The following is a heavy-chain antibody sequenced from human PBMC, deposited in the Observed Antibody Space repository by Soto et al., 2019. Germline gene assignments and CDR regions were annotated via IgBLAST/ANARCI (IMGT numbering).Heavy chain of an antibody. Sequence: PSETLSLTCTFSCGSISSYYWSWIRQPPGKGLEWIGYIYYSGSTNYNPSLKSRVTISVGTSKNQFSLKLSSVTAADTAVYYCARVLLRWQDNWFDPWGQGTLVTVS. CDR2: IYYSGST. V-gene: IGHV4-59*01. CDR1: CGSISSYY. CDR3: ARVLLRWQDNWFDP. J-gene: IGHJ5*02. D-gene: IGHD4-17*01.